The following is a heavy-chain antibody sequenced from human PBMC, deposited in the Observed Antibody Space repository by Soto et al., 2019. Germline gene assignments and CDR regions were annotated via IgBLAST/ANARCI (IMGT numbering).Heavy chain of an antibody. J-gene: IGHJ6*02. V-gene: IGHV1-3*05. CDR1: GYTFTSYA. Sequence: QVQLVQSGAEEKKPGASVKVSCKASGYTFTSYAMHWVRQAPGQRLEWMGWINAGNGNTKYSQKFQGRVTITRDTSASTASMELSSLRSEDTAVYYCASSATTADYYYGMDVWGQGTTVTVS. CDR2: INAGNGNT. D-gene: IGHD1-26*01. CDR3: ASSATTADYYYGMDV.